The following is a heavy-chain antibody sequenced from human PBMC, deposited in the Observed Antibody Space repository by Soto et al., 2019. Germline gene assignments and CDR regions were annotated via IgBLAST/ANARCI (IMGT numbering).Heavy chain of an antibody. J-gene: IGHJ4*02. D-gene: IGHD3-22*01. CDR3: ARQMRGQIPYVGWLSPVTS. CDR1: GDSITSRDFY. V-gene: IGHV4-39*01. CDR2: ISHSGDT. Sequence: QLRLQESGPGLVKPSGTLSLTCTVSGDSITSRDFYWGWIRRPPGQGLEWVGTISHSGDTFYNPPIKSGITMSLDASKNQFSLRLTSGTAADAAVYFCARQMRGQIPYVGWLSPVTSWGQGTQVTVSS.